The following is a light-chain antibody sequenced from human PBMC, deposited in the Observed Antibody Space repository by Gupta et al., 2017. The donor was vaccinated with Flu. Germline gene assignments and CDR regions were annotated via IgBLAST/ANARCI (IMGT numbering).Light chain of an antibody. J-gene: IGLJ3*02. CDR3: QSYDSSLSGSV. CDR2: GSS. Sequence: SVLTQPXXVXGAPGQRVTISCTGSSSNIGAGYDVHWYQQLPGTAPKLLIYGSSNRPSGVPDRFSGSKSGTSASLAITGLQAEDEADYYCQSYDSSLSGSVFGGGTKLTVL. V-gene: IGLV1-40*01. CDR1: SSNIGAGYD.